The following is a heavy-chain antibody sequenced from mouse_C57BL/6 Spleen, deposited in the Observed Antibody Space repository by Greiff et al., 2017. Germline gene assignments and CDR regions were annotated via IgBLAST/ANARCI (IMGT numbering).Heavy chain of an antibody. V-gene: IGHV1-52*01. Sequence: VKLQQPGAELVRPGSSVKLSCKASGYTFTSYWMHWVKQRPIQGLEWIGNIDTSDSETHYNQKVKDKATLTVDKSSSTAYMQISSLTSEDSAVYYCARWGYGNPFDYWGQGTTLTVSS. D-gene: IGHD2-1*01. J-gene: IGHJ2*01. CDR3: ARWGYGNPFDY. CDR2: IDTSDSET. CDR1: GYTFTSYW.